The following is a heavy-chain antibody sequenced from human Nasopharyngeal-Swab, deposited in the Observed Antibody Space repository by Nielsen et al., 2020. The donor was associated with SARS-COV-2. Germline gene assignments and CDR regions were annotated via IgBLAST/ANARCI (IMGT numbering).Heavy chain of an antibody. J-gene: IGHJ4*02. Sequence: GGSLRLSCAASGFTFSSYSMNWVRQAPGKGLEWVSFISSSGSHKYYADSMKGRFTISRDNAKSSLYLQLSSLRAEDTAVYYYARVKEYYYGSGSLSDNWGQGTLVTVSS. D-gene: IGHD3-10*01. CDR1: GFTFSSYS. CDR2: ISSSGSHK. V-gene: IGHV3-21*01. CDR3: ARVKEYYYGSGSLSDN.